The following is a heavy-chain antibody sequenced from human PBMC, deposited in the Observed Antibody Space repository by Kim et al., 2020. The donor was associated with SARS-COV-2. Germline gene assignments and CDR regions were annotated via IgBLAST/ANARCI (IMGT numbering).Heavy chain of an antibody. CDR2: VYYSGNT. CDR1: GGSISSYY. CDR3: ARYHYGYSHELRFAY. V-gene: IGHV4-59*13. Sequence: SETLSLSCTVSGGSISSYYWSWIRQPPGKGLEWVGSVYYSGNTNYNPSLNYNPSLKSRVTMSVDTSENQFSLRLSSATAADTAVYYCARYHYGYSHELRFAYWRQANLLTLSS. J-gene: IGHJ4*02. D-gene: IGHD5-18*01.